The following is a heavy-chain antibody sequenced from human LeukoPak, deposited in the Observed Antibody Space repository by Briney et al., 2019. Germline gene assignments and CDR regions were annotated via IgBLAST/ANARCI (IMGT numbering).Heavy chain of an antibody. V-gene: IGHV3-23*01. CDR1: GFTFSSYA. J-gene: IGHJ4*02. Sequence: GGSLRLSCAASGFTFSSYAMSWVRQAPGKGLEWVAAISGSGGSTYYADSVKGRFTISRDNSKNTLYVQMNSLRAEDTAVYYCVKWIYDFWSGYYRRAENHFDYWGQGTLVTVSS. D-gene: IGHD3-3*01. CDR2: ISGSGGST. CDR3: VKWIYDFWSGYYRRAENHFDY.